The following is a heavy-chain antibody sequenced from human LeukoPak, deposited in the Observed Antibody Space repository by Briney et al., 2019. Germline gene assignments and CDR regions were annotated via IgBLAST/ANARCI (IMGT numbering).Heavy chain of an antibody. Sequence: PGGSLRLSCAASGFTFSDHYMDWVRQAPGKGLEWVSYISSSSSYTNYADSVKGRFTISRDNAKNSLYLQMNSLRAEDTAVYYCASLLEYCSGGSCPYYFDYWGQGTLVTVSS. J-gene: IGHJ4*02. D-gene: IGHD2-15*01. CDR2: ISSSSSYT. V-gene: IGHV3-11*06. CDR3: ASLLEYCSGGSCPYYFDY. CDR1: GFTFSDHY.